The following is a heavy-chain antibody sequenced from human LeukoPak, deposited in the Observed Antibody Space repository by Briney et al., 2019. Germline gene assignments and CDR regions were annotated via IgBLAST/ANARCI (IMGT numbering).Heavy chain of an antibody. CDR1: GYIFRSYG. CDR2: ITPYNGNT. D-gene: IGHD3-22*01. J-gene: IGHJ4*02. Sequence: ASVKVSCKASGYIFRSYGIGWVRQAPGEGLEWMGWITPYNGNTHYVQKFQARVTMTADTSTSTAYMELGSLRSDDTAVYYCARVPAHYYDRSGFHSNDYWGQGTLVTVSS. CDR3: ARVPAHYYDRSGFHSNDY. V-gene: IGHV1-18*01.